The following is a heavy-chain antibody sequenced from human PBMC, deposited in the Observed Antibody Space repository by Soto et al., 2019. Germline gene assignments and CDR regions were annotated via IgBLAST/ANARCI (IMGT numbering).Heavy chain of an antibody. CDR1: GGTFSSYA. D-gene: IGHD6-13*01. CDR3: ARDRAAAGSKTNNWFDP. Sequence: ASVKVSCRASGGTFSSYAFSWVRQAPGQGLEWMGGIIPIFGTANYAQKFQGRVTITADESTSTAYMERSSLRSEDTAVYYCARDRAAAGSKTNNWFDPWGQGTLVTVS. J-gene: IGHJ5*02. V-gene: IGHV1-69*13. CDR2: IIPIFGTA.